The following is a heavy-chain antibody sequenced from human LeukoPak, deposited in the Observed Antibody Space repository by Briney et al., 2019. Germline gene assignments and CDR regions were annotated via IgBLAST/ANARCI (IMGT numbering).Heavy chain of an antibody. CDR1: GGSIRSYY. Sequence: PSETLSLTXTVSGGSIRSYYWSWIRQPPGKGLEWIGYIYYSGSTNYNPSLKSRVTISVDTSKNQFSLKLSSVTAADTAVYYCARASRSYYYDSSGYPDAFDIWGQGTMVTVSS. D-gene: IGHD3-22*01. V-gene: IGHV4-59*01. J-gene: IGHJ3*02. CDR2: IYYSGST. CDR3: ARASRSYYYDSSGYPDAFDI.